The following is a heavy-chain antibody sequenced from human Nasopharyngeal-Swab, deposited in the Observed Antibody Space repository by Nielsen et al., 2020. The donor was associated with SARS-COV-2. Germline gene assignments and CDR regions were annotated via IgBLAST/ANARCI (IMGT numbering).Heavy chain of an antibody. CDR2: IYYSGST. D-gene: IGHD3-3*01. CDR1: GGSISSVGYY. J-gene: IGHJ4*02. Sequence: SETLSLTCTVSGGSISSVGYYWSWIRQHPGKGLEWIGSIYYSGSTYYNPSLKSRVTISVDTSKNQFSLKLSSVTAADTAVYYCARHDHTIVRAIDYWGQGTLVTVSS. CDR3: ARHDHTIVRAIDY. V-gene: IGHV4-39*01.